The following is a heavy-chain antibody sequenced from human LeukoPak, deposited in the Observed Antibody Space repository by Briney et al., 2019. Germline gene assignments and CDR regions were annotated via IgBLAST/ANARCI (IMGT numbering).Heavy chain of an antibody. V-gene: IGHV1-69*13. D-gene: IGHD1-20*01. CDR2: IIPIFGTA. CDR1: GGTFSSYA. J-gene: IGHJ6*02. CDR3: ARGTGITGVYYYYYGMDV. Sequence: SVTVSCKASGGTFSSYAISWVRQAPGQGLEWMGGIIPIFGTANYAQKFQGRVTITADESTSTAYMELSSLRSEDTAVYYCARGTGITGVYYYYYGMDVWGQGTTVTVSS.